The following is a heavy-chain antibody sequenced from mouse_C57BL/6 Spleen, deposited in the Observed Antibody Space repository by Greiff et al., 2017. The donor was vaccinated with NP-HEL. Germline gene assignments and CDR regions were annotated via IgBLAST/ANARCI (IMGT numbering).Heavy chain of an antibody. V-gene: IGHV3-6*01. CDR3: ARGGYGSMGAMDY. J-gene: IGHJ4*01. CDR2: ISYDGSN. D-gene: IGHD1-1*01. Sequence: EVQLQQSGPGLVKPSQSLSLTCSVTGYSITSGYYWNWIRQFPGNKLEWMGYISYDGSNNYNPSLKNRISITRDTSKNQFFLKLNSVTTEDTATDYCARGGYGSMGAMDYWGQGTSVTVSS. CDR1: GYSITSGYY.